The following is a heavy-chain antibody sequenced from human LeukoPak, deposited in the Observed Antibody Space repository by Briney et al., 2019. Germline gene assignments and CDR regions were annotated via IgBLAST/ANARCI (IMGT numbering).Heavy chain of an antibody. CDR1: GGSISSGGYY. Sequence: PSETLSLTCTVSGGSISSGGYYWSWIRQHPGKGLEWIGYIYYSGSTYYNPSLKSRVTISVDTSKNQFSLKLSSVTAADTAVYYCARNYYDSGMDVWGQGTTVTVSS. CDR3: ARNYYDSGMDV. D-gene: IGHD3-22*01. V-gene: IGHV4-31*03. CDR2: IYYSGST. J-gene: IGHJ6*02.